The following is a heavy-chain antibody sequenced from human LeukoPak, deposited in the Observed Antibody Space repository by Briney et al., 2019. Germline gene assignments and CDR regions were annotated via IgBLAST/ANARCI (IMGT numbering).Heavy chain of an antibody. CDR2: IYSGGNT. D-gene: IGHD2-8*01. Sequence: PGGSLRLSCAASGLTFRDSAMSWVRQAPGKGLEWVSLIYSGGNTYYADSVKGRFTISTDNSKNTLYLQMNSLRAEDTAVYYCASQKYCTNGICYRKYYFDYWGQGTLVTVSS. CDR1: GLTFRDSA. CDR3: ASQKYCTNGICYRKYYFDY. J-gene: IGHJ4*02. V-gene: IGHV3-66*04.